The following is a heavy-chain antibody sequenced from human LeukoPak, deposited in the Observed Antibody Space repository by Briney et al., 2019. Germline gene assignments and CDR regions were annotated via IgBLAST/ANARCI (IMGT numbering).Heavy chain of an antibody. CDR2: INPNSGGT. CDR3: AKEGIVATIDYMDV. V-gene: IGHV1-2*02. J-gene: IGHJ6*03. CDR1: GYTFTGYY. Sequence: ASVKVSCKASGYTFTGYYMHWVRQAPGQGLEWMGWINPNSGGTNYAQKFQGRVTMTRDTSISTAYMELSRLRSDDTAVYYCAKEGIVATIDYMDVWGKGTTVTISS. D-gene: IGHD5-12*01.